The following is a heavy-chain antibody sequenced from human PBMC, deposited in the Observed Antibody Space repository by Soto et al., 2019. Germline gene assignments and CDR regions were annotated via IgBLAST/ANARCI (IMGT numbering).Heavy chain of an antibody. J-gene: IGHJ5*01. CDR2: IYKSATT. CDR1: GDSISTVNYF. D-gene: IGHD2-15*01. Sequence: SETLSLTCSVPGDSISTVNYFWAWIRQPPGQALEYIGYIYKSATTYYNPSFESRVAISLDTSKSQFSLNVTSVTAADTAVYFCARGRYCLTGRCFPNWFDSWGQGTLVTVSS. V-gene: IGHV4-30-4*01. CDR3: ARGRYCLTGRCFPNWFDS.